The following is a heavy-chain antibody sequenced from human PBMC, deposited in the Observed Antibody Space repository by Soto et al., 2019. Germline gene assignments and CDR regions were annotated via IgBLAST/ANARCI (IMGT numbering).Heavy chain of an antibody. D-gene: IGHD3-10*01. CDR3: ARFRLYGSGSYYFDY. CDR1: GFTVSSNY. V-gene: IGHV3-66*02. CDR2: IYSGGST. J-gene: IGHJ4*02. Sequence: GGSLRLSCAASGFTVSSNYMSWVRQAPGKGLEWVSVIYSGGSTYYADSVKGRFTISRDNSKNTLYLQMNSLRAEDTAVYYCARFRLYGSGSYYFDYWGQGTLVTVSS.